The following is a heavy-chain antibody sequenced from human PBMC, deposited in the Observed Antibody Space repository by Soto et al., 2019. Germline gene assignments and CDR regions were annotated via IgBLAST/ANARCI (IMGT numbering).Heavy chain of an antibody. J-gene: IGHJ6*03. CDR1: GGSISSGGYY. D-gene: IGHD4-4*01. V-gene: IGHV4-31*03. CDR2: IYYSGST. Sequence: SETLSLTCTVSGGSISSGGYYWSWIRQHPGKGLEWIGYIYYSGSTYYNPSLKSRVTISVDTSKNQFSLKLSSVTAADTAVYYCASLYSHYYYYYMDVWGKGTTVTVSS. CDR3: ASLYSHYYYYYMDV.